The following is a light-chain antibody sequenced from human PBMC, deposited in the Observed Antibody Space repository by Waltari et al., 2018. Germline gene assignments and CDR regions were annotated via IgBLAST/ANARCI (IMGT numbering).Light chain of an antibody. Sequence: QSALTQPASVSGSPGQSITITCTGTSADIGGFDYVSGYQQRPGKAPNLISFEVSNRASGISNRFSGSKSGSTASLTISGLQTEDDSDYYCSSYSTTSTLVVFGGGTKVTVL. CDR2: EVS. V-gene: IGLV2-14*01. CDR1: SADIGGFDY. J-gene: IGLJ2*01. CDR3: SSYSTTSTLVV.